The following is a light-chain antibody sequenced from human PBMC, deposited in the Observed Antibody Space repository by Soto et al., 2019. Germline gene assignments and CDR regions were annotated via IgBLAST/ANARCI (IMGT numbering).Light chain of an antibody. Sequence: QSAPTQPPSVSGSPGQSVTISCTGTSTDFVGYNRVSWYQQPPGTAPKLMIYEVSKRPSGVPDRFSGSKSGNTASLTISGLQAADEADYYCTSYGGRDNLMFGGGTKLTVL. CDR1: STDFVGYNR. V-gene: IGLV2-18*02. CDR2: EVS. CDR3: TSYGGRDNLM. J-gene: IGLJ3*02.